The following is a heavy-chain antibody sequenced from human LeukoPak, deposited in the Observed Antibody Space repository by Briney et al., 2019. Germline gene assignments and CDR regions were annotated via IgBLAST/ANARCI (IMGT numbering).Heavy chain of an antibody. CDR1: GFTFRTSG. V-gene: IGHV3-30*04. CDR2: MSSDGIKT. J-gene: IGHJ4*02. D-gene: IGHD3-10*01. CDR3: AKDHAGSGRAFEY. Sequence: GGSLRLSCATSGFTFRTSGVHWVRQAPGKGLEWVALMSSDGIKTYYADSVKGRSTVSRDSSKDILYLQMNSLRADDTAMYYCAKDHAGSGRAFEYWGQGTLVTVSS.